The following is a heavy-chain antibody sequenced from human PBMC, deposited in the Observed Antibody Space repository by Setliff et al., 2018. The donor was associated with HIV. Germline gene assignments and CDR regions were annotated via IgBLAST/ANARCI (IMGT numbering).Heavy chain of an antibody. J-gene: IGHJ6*02. CDR1: SASISSHYSSHY. CDR2: IYYSGST. V-gene: IGHV4-61*01. D-gene: IGHD2-2*01. CDR3: ARDKMEAPAGTKGYYSYYGMDV. Sequence: KPSETLSLTCTVSSASISSHYSSHYWTWIRQSPGKGLEWIGYIYYSGSTSYNPSLKSRVTISLDTSKNQFSLRLRSVTSADTAVYYCARDKMEAPAGTKGYYSYYGMDVWGQGTTVTVSS.